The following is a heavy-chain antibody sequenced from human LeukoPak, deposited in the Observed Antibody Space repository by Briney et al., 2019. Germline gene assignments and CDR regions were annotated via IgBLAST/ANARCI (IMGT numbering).Heavy chain of an antibody. Sequence: GGSLRLSCAASGFTFSSYGMHWVRQAPGKGLEWVAVIWYDGSNNYYADSVKGRFTISGDNSKNTLYLQMNSLRAEDTAVYYCARDDQVAGTTDYWGQGTLVTVSS. CDR1: GFTFSSYG. D-gene: IGHD6-19*01. J-gene: IGHJ4*02. CDR3: ARDDQVAGTTDY. V-gene: IGHV3-33*08. CDR2: IWYDGSNN.